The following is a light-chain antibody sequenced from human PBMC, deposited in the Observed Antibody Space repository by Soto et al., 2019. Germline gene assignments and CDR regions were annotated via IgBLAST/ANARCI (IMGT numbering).Light chain of an antibody. CDR2: AAS. J-gene: IGKJ1*01. CDR3: QQTYTTPRT. CDR1: QSISSY. Sequence: DIQMTQSPSSLSASVGDRVTITCRASQSISSYLNWYQQKLGKAPKLLIYAASNLQSGVPSRLSGSGSMTEFTLTISSLQPEDFATDYCQQTYTTPRTFGHGTKVEIK. V-gene: IGKV1-39*01.